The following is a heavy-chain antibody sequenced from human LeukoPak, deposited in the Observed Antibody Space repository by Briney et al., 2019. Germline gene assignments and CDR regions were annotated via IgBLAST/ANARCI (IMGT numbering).Heavy chain of an antibody. J-gene: IGHJ4*02. CDR3: ARDAEWLRLDY. Sequence: GRSLGLSCAASGFTFSSYAMHWVRQAPGKGLEWVAVISYDGSNKYYADSVKGRFTISRDNSKNTLYLQMNSLRAEDTAVYYCARDAEWLRLDYWGQGTLVTVSS. V-gene: IGHV3-30-3*01. CDR2: ISYDGSNK. D-gene: IGHD5-12*01. CDR1: GFTFSSYA.